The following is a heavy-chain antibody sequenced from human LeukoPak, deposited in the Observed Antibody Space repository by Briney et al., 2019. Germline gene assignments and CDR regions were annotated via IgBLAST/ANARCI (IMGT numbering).Heavy chain of an antibody. J-gene: IGHJ4*02. CDR1: GYTSTIYY. D-gene: IGHD3-10*01. CDR3: ARGKVVTMVRGVIITYFDN. V-gene: IGHV1-46*01. Sequence: ASVKVSCKASGYTSTIYYMHWVRQAPGQGLEWMGIINPSGGSTSYAQKFQGRVTMTRDTSTSTVYMELSSLRSEDTAVYYCARGKVVTMVRGVIITYFDNWGQGTLVTVSS. CDR2: INPSGGST.